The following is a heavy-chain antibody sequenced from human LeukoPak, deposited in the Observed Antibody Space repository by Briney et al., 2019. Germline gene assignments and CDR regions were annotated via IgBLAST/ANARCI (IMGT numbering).Heavy chain of an antibody. Sequence: SETLSLTCTVSGASIRHYYWSWIRQPPGKGPEWIGYIYYSGSTNYNPSLKSRVTISVDTSKNQFSLKLSSVTAADTAVYYCARGFWNFRASDYWGQGTLVTVSS. D-gene: IGHD1-7*01. J-gene: IGHJ4*02. CDR3: ARGFWNFRASDY. CDR1: GASIRHYY. CDR2: IYYSGST. V-gene: IGHV4-59*12.